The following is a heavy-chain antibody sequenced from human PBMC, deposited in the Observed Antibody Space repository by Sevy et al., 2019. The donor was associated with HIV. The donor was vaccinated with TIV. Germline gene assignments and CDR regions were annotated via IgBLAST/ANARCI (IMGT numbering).Heavy chain of an antibody. CDR1: GFTFSRHS. J-gene: IGHJ3*02. D-gene: IGHD2-2*01. Sequence: GGSLRLSCAASGFTFSRHSFNWVRQAPGKGLEWISYISSTSTTIYYADSVMDRFTISRDKAKNSLYLQMNSLRAEDTAVYYCARPLGYCSDNSCPYIFDIWGQGTMVTVSS. V-gene: IGHV3-48*01. CDR2: ISSTSTTI. CDR3: ARPLGYCSDNSCPYIFDI.